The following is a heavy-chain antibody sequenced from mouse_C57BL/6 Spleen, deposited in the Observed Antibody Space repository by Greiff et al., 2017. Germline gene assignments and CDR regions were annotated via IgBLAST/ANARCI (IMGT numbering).Heavy chain of an antibody. D-gene: IGHD2-2*01. Sequence: VQLQESGAELVKPGASVKISCKASGYAFSSYWMNWVKQRPGKGLEWIGQIYPGDGDTNYNGKFKGKATLTADKSSSTAYMQLSSLTSEDSAVYFCARSGVVTTSDDWGQGTSVTVAA. CDR2: IYPGDGDT. V-gene: IGHV1-80*01. J-gene: IGHJ4*01. CDR3: ARSGVVTTSDD. CDR1: GYAFSSYW.